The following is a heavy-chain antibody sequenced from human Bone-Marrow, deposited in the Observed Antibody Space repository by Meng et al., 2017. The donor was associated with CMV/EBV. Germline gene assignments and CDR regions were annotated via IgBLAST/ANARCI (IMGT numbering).Heavy chain of an antibody. CDR3: AKDRGDFWSGYYFMSYGMDV. Sequence: GESLKISCAASGFTFSSYGMHWVRQAPGKGLEWVSSISSSSNYIYYADSVKGRFTISRDTAKNSLYLQMNSLRAEDTAVYYCAKDRGDFWSGYYFMSYGMDVWGQGTTVTVPS. D-gene: IGHD3-3*01. V-gene: IGHV3-21*01. J-gene: IGHJ6*02. CDR2: ISSSSNYI. CDR1: GFTFSSYG.